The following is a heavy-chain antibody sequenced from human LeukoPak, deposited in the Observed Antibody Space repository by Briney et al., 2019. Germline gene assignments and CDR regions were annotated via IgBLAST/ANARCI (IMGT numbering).Heavy chain of an antibody. CDR1: GGSFSGYY. CDR3: ARAVPYSSSRWGAFDI. V-gene: IGHV4-34*01. Sequence: SETLSLTCAVYGGSFSGYYWSWIRQPPGKGLEWIGEINHSGSTNYNPSLKSRVTISVDTSKNQFSLKLSSVTAADTAVYYCARAVPYSSSRWGAFDIWGQGTMVTVSS. J-gene: IGHJ3*02. CDR2: INHSGST. D-gene: IGHD6-13*01.